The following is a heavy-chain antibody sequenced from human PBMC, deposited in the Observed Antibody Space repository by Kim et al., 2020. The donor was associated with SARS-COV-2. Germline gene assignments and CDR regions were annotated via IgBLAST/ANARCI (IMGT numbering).Heavy chain of an antibody. CDR3: ARDPSVIYWGSGSYFDF. J-gene: IGHJ4*03. V-gene: IGHV1-46*01. CDR1: GYTFTTYY. CDR2: INPNGGSI. D-gene: IGHD3-16*01. Sequence: SVKVSCKASGYTFTTYYIHWVRQAPGQGLEWMGIINPNGGSISYAQKFQGRVSMTRDTSTSAVYMELSSLRSEDTAVYFFARDPSVIYWGSGSYFDFWG.